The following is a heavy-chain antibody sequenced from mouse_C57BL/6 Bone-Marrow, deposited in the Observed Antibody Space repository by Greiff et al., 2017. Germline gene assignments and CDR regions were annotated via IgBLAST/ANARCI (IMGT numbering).Heavy chain of an antibody. J-gene: IGHJ2*01. D-gene: IGHD1-1*01. V-gene: IGHV1-62-2*01. Sequence: VQLVESGAELVKPGASVKLSCKASGYTFTEYTIHWVKQRSGQGLEWIGWFYPGSGSIKYNEKFKDKATLTADKSSSTVYMELSRLTSEDSAVYFCARHEDYYGSSPFYFDYWGQGTTLTVSS. CDR3: ARHEDYYGSSPFYFDY. CDR2: FYPGSGSI. CDR1: GYTFTEYT.